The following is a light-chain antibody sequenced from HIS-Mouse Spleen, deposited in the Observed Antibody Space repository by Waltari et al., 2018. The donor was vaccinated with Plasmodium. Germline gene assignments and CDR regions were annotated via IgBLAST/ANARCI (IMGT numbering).Light chain of an antibody. CDR2: DVS. V-gene: IGLV2-11*01. CDR3: CSYAGSNTLV. J-gene: IGLJ2*01. Sequence: QSALTQPRSVSGSPGQSVTISRTGTSSDVGGYNYVSWYQQHPGKAPKLMIYDVSKRPSGVPDRFSGSKSGNTASLTISGLQAEDEADYYCCSYAGSNTLVFGGGTKLTVL. CDR1: SSDVGGYNY.